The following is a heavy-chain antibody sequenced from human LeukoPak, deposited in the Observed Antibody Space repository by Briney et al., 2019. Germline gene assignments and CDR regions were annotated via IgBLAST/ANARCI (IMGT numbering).Heavy chain of an antibody. V-gene: IGHV4-34*01. CDR2: INHSGST. Sequence: PSETLSLTCAVYGGSFSTHYWSWIRQPPGKGLEWIGEINHSGSTNYNPSLKSRVTISVDTSKNQFSLRLSSVTAADTAVYYCATGGRPLTYWYFDLWGRGTLVTVSS. J-gene: IGHJ2*01. CDR3: ATGGRPLTYWYFDL. CDR1: GGSFSTHY.